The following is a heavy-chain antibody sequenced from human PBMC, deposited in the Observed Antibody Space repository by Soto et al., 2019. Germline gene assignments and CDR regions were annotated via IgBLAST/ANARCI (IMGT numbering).Heavy chain of an antibody. CDR3: AIAGGYPDYFDY. CDR1: GGSISSGDYY. D-gene: IGHD2-8*02. Sequence: SSETLSLTCAVSGGSISSGDYYWSWIRQPPGKGLEWIGYIYYSGSTYYNPSLKSRVTISVDTSKNQFSLKLSSVTAADTAVYYCAIAGGYPDYFDYWGQGTLVTVSS. J-gene: IGHJ4*02. CDR2: IYYSGST. V-gene: IGHV4-30-4*01.